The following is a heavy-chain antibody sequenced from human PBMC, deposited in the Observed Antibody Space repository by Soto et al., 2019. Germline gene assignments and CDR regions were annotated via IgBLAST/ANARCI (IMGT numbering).Heavy chain of an antibody. Sequence: QPGGSLRLSCAASGFTFSSYAMHWVRQAPGKGLEWVAVISYDGSNKYYADSVKGRFTISRDNSKNTLYLQMNSLRAEDTAVYYCARDRITMVRGVIMEYYFDYWGQGTLVTVSS. V-gene: IGHV3-30-3*01. J-gene: IGHJ4*02. CDR2: ISYDGSNK. CDR1: GFTFSSYA. D-gene: IGHD3-10*01. CDR3: ARDRITMVRGVIMEYYFDY.